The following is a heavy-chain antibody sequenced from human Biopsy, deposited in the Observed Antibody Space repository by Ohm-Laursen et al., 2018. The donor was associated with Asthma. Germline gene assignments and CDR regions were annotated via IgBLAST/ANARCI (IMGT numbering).Heavy chain of an antibody. Sequence: SVKVSCKASGYPFIGYYIHWMRQAPGQGLEWMGRINPNSGATNYAQKFQGRVTMTRDTSISTAYMEVSRLRSDDTAVYYCARGQKSAGDRWFDPWGQGTLVTVSS. CDR3: ARGQKSAGDRWFDP. J-gene: IGHJ5*02. CDR2: INPNSGAT. D-gene: IGHD6-13*01. CDR1: GYPFIGYY. V-gene: IGHV1-2*06.